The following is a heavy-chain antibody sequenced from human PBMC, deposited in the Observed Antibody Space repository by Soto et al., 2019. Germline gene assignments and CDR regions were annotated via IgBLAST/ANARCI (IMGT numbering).Heavy chain of an antibody. CDR2: ISDYGRQK. Sequence: GGAVGLSCAASGFLFTTYWMNRVRQTPGKGLEWVAFISDYGRQKYYGDSVKGRCTISRDNSKNTLSLRMISLRTEDTSVYYCAKEAPGGWHFFDTWGQGTLVTVSS. CDR3: AKEAPGGWHFFDT. V-gene: IGHV3-30*02. J-gene: IGHJ4*02. CDR1: GFLFTTYW. D-gene: IGHD6-19*01.